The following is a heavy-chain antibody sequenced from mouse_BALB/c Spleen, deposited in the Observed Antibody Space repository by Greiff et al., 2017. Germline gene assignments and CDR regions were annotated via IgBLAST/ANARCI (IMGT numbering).Heavy chain of an antibody. CDR1: GYTFTSYW. CDR3: TREGGLRRAFDY. V-gene: IGHV1-5*01. D-gene: IGHD2-4*01. CDR2: IYPGNSDT. Sequence: EVQLQESGTVLARPGASVKMSCKASGYTFTSYWMHWVKQRPGQGLEWIGAIYPGNSDTSYNQKFKGKAKLIAVTSTSTAYMELSSLTNEDSAVYYCTREGGLRRAFDYWGQGTTLTVSS. J-gene: IGHJ2*01.